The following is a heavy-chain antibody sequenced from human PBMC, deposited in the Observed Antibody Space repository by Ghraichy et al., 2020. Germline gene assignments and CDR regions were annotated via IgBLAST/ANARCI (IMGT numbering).Heavy chain of an antibody. CDR1: GFTFSSYA. D-gene: IGHD3-22*01. CDR3: ARDRDDSSAYYGYYFHY. CDR2: VSYDGFNK. V-gene: IGHV3-30*04. Sequence: GGSLRLSCAASGFTFSSYAMHWVRQAPGKGLEWVAVVSYDGFNKYYADSLKGRFTISRDNSKNTLYLQMNSLRAEDTAIYYCARDRDDSSAYYGYYFHYWGQGTLVTVSS. J-gene: IGHJ4*02.